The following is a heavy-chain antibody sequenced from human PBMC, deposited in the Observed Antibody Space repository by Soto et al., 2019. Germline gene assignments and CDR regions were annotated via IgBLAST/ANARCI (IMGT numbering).Heavy chain of an antibody. Sequence: EVQLVESGGGLVQPGGSLRLSCAASGFTFSGFSMNWLRQPPGKGLEWLSYITSGSAAVDYADSVQGRFTISRDNAKNSLYLQMNSLRVEDTAVYYCARDLKYAFDIWGQGTTVTVSS. CDR3: ARDLKYAFDI. CDR2: ITSGSAAV. CDR1: GFTFSGFS. J-gene: IGHJ3*02. V-gene: IGHV3-48*01.